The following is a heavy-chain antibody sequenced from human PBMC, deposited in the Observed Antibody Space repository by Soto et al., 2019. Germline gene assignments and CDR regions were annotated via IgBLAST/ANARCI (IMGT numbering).Heavy chain of an antibody. CDR1: GFSFSNYG. CDR2: ISYDGSNK. Sequence: GGSLRLSCAASGFSFSNYGMHWVRQAPGMGLEWVAVISYDGSNKYYADSVKGRFTISRDNSKNTLYLQMNSLRADDTALYYCVKGERALAFYWYSDLWGRGTLVTVSS. V-gene: IGHV3-30*18. D-gene: IGHD6-19*01. CDR3: VKGERALAFYWYSDL. J-gene: IGHJ2*01.